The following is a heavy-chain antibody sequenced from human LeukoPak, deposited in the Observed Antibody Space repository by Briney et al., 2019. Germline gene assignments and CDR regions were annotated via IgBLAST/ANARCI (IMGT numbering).Heavy chain of an antibody. Sequence: GGSLRLSCAASGFAFNSYAMHWVRQAPGKGLEWVAVISYDGSNKYYADSVKGRFTISRDNSKNTLYLQMNSLRAEDTAVYYCAREYKGYFDYWGQGTLVTVSS. V-gene: IGHV3-30-3*01. CDR1: GFAFNSYA. J-gene: IGHJ4*02. D-gene: IGHD1-14*01. CDR2: ISYDGSNK. CDR3: AREYKGYFDY.